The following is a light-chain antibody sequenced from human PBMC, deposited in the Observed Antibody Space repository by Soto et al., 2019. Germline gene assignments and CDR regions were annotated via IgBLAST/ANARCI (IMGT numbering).Light chain of an antibody. CDR1: QSVRSNS. J-gene: IGKJ5*01. Sequence: DIVLTQSPGTLSLSPGERATLSCRASQSVRSNSLAWYQQKTGQAPRLLIYGASSRATGIPDRFSGSGSGTDFTLTISRLEPEDFAVYYCQQYGSSRITFGQGTRLEIK. CDR2: GAS. V-gene: IGKV3-20*01. CDR3: QQYGSSRIT.